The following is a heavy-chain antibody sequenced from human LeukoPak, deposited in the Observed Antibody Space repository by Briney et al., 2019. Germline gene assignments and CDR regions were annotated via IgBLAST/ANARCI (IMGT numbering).Heavy chain of an antibody. J-gene: IGHJ6*03. CDR1: GFTFSSNY. V-gene: IGHV3-53*01. CDR2: SYSGGST. D-gene: IGHD2-15*01. CDR3: ARDQGLYCSGGSCFSYYYIDI. Sequence: PGGSLRLSCAASGFTFSSNYMSCVRQAPGKGLEWVSVSYSGGSTYYADSVKGRFTISRDNSKNTLYLQMNSLRAEDTAVYDCARDQGLYCSGGSCFSYYYIDIWGKGTTVTVSS.